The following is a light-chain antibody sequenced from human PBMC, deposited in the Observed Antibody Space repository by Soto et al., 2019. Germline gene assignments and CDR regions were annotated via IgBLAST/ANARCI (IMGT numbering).Light chain of an antibody. CDR3: SSYAGSNV. CDR1: SSDVGGYNY. CDR2: EVS. V-gene: IGLV2-8*01. J-gene: IGLJ2*01. Sequence: QAVVTQPPSASGSPGQSVTISCTGTSSDVGGYNYVSWYQQHPGKAPKLMIYEVSKRPSGVPDRFSGSKSGNTASLTVSGLQAEDEADYYCSSYAGSNVFGGGTKLTVL.